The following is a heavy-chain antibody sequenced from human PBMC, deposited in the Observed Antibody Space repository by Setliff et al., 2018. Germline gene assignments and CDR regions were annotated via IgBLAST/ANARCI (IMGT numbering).Heavy chain of an antibody. CDR1: GGSISSGGYY. CDR3: ALNPSWFGELFAWFDP. V-gene: IGHV4-31*03. Sequence: SETLSLTCTVSGGSISSGGYYWSWIRQHPGKGLEWIGYTYYSGNTYYNPSLKSRVTISVDTSKNQFSLKLSSVTAADTAVYYCALNPSWFGELFAWFDPWGQGTLVTVSS. CDR2: TYYSGNT. J-gene: IGHJ5*02. D-gene: IGHD3-10*01.